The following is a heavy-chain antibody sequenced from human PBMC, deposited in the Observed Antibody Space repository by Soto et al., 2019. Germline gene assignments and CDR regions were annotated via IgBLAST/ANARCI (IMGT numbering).Heavy chain of an antibody. CDR3: ARASSYSSSWHYYYGMGV. Sequence: VASVKVSCKASGGTFSSYAISWVRQAPGQGLEWMGGITPIFGTANYAQKFQGRVTITADESTSTAYMELSSLRSEDTAVYYCARASSYSSSWHYYYGMGVWGQGTTVTVSS. CDR2: ITPIFGTA. V-gene: IGHV1-69*13. D-gene: IGHD6-6*01. CDR1: GGTFSSYA. J-gene: IGHJ6*02.